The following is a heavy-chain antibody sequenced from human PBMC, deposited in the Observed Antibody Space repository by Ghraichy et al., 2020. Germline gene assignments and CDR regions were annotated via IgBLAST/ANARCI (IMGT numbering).Heavy chain of an antibody. CDR2: IYYSGST. J-gene: IGHJ5*02. Sequence: SETLSLTCTVSGGSISSSSYYWGWIRQPPGKGLEWIGSIYYSGSTYYNPSLKSRVTISVDTSKNQFSLKLSSVTAADTAVYYCARHGTLSSSWQRNNWFDPWGQGTLVTVSS. CDR1: GGSISSSSYY. D-gene: IGHD6-13*01. CDR3: ARHGTLSSSWQRNNWFDP. V-gene: IGHV4-39*01.